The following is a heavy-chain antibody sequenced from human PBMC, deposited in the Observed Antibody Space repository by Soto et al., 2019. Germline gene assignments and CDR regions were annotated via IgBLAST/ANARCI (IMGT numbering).Heavy chain of an antibody. CDR1: GGSISSSSYY. D-gene: IGHD4-17*01. J-gene: IGHJ4*02. Sequence: SETLSLTCTVSGGSISSSSYYWGWIRQPPGKGLEWIGSIYYSGSTYYNPSLKSRVTISVDTSKNQFSLKLSSVTAADTAVYYCAGQPYGDYGYYFDYWGQGTLVTVSS. CDR3: AGQPYGDYGYYFDY. V-gene: IGHV4-39*01. CDR2: IYYSGST.